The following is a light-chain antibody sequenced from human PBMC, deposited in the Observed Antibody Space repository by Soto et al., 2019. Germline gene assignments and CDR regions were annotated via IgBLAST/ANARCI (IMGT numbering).Light chain of an antibody. V-gene: IGLV2-18*01. CDR1: SSDVGSYNR. Sequence: QSALTQPPSVSGSPGQSVTISCTGTSSDVGSYNRVSWYQQPPGTAPKLMIYEVSNRPSGVPDRFSGSKSGNTASLTISGLQAEDEADYYCSLYTSSSTFPYGVFGGGTKLTVL. CDR3: SLYTSSSTFPYGV. J-gene: IGLJ2*01. CDR2: EVS.